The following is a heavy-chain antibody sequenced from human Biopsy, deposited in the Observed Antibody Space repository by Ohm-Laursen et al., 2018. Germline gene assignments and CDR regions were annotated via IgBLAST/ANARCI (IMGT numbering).Heavy chain of an antibody. Sequence: ASVVSCKASGYSFSTYDVNWVRQARGQGLEWMGWMIPSSGKTGYAQRFQGRVTLTMNTSISTAYMELSGLRSEDTAVYFCARGYSRRVSIFEASIYWFDTWGQGTLVTVSS. CDR1: GYSFSTYD. J-gene: IGHJ5*02. CDR2: MIPSSGKT. D-gene: IGHD6-6*01. V-gene: IGHV1-8*01. CDR3: ARGYSRRVSIFEASIYWFDT.